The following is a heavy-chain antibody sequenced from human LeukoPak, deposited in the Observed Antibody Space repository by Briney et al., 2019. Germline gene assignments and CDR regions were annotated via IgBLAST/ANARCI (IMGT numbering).Heavy chain of an antibody. CDR1: GFTFSSYG. Sequence: PGGSLRLSCAASGFTFSSYGMHWVRQAPGKGLEWVAFIRYDGSNKYYADSVKGRFTISRDNSKNTLYLQMNSLRAEDTAVYYCAKDGYCSGGSCYSGWYYYYHMDVWGKGTTVTVSS. J-gene: IGHJ6*03. V-gene: IGHV3-30*02. CDR2: IRYDGSNK. D-gene: IGHD2-15*01. CDR3: AKDGYCSGGSCYSGWYYYYHMDV.